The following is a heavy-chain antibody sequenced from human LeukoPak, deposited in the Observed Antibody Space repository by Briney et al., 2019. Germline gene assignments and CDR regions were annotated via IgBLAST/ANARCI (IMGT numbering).Heavy chain of an antibody. D-gene: IGHD6-13*01. Sequence: GGSLRLSCAASGFTFSSYAMHWVRQAPGKGLEWVAVISYDGSNKYYADSVKGRFTISRDNSKNTLYLQMNSLRAEDTAVYYCARAHTYSSSSNYFFGPWGQGTLVTVSS. CDR1: GFTFSSYA. CDR2: ISYDGSNK. J-gene: IGHJ5*02. V-gene: IGHV3-30*04. CDR3: ARAHTYSSSSNYFFGP.